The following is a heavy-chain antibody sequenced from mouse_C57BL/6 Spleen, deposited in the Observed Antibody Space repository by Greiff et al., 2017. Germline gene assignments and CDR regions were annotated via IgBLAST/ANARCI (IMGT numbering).Heavy chain of an antibody. CDR2: IHPNSGST. Sequence: QVQLQQPGAELVKPGASVKLSCKASGYTFTSYWMHWVKQRPGQGLEWIGMIHPNSGSTNYNEKFKSKATLTVDKSSSTAYMQLSSLTSDDSAVYYCAIDGNCLYAVDGWGQGTSVTVYS. CDR3: AIDGNCLYAVDG. J-gene: IGHJ4*01. D-gene: IGHD2-1*01. CDR1: GYTFTSYW. V-gene: IGHV1-64*01.